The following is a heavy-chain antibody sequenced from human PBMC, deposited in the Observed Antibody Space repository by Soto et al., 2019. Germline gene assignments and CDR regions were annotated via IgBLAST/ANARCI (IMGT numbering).Heavy chain of an antibody. D-gene: IGHD3-16*02. CDR3: ARDPETYYDYIWGSYPPQPKSDY. CDR1: GFTFSDYY. CDR2: ISSSGSTI. Sequence: QVQLVESGGGLVKPGGSLRLSCAASGFTFSDYYMSWIRQAPGKGLEWVSYISSSGSTIYYADSVKGRFTISRDNAKNSLYLQMISLRAEDTAVYYCARDPETYYDYIWGSYPPQPKSDYWGQGTLVTVSS. V-gene: IGHV3-11*01. J-gene: IGHJ4*02.